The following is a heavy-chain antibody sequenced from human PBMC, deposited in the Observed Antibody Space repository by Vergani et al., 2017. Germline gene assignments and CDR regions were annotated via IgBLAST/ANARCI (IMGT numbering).Heavy chain of an antibody. CDR3: ARKLPRYCSGGSCYPNDY. CDR2: INSSSSYI. J-gene: IGHJ4*02. Sequence: EVQLVESGGGLVKPGGSLRLSCAASGFTFSSYSMNWVRQAPGKGLEWVSSINSSSSYIYYADSVKGRFTIYRDNAKNSLYLQMNSLRAEDTAVYYCARKLPRYCSGGSCYPNDYWGQGTLVTVSS. D-gene: IGHD2-15*01. CDR1: GFTFSSYS. V-gene: IGHV3-21*01.